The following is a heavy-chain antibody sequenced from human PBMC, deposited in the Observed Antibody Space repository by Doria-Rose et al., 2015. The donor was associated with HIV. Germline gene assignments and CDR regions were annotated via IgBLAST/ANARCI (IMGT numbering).Heavy chain of an antibody. J-gene: IGHJ4*02. D-gene: IGHD6-13*01. CDR1: GVSLSGPGMG. V-gene: IGHV2-26*01. CDR3: ARIKSSRWYHKYYFDF. CDR2: IFSDDER. Sequence: QVQLVQSGPVLVKPTETLTLTCTVSGVSLSGPGMGVSWIRQPPGKALEWLANIFSDDERSYRTSLKSRLTISMGTSKSQVVLTMTDMDPVDTATYYCARIKSSRWYHKYYFDFWGQGTLVIVSA.